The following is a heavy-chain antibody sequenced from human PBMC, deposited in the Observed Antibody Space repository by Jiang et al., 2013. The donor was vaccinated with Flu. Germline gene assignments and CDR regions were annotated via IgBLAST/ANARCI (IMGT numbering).Heavy chain of an antibody. J-gene: IGHJ2*01. CDR3: AKEYSEYSGGWYFDL. CDR2: ISYEGGTK. D-gene: IGHD2-21*01. CDR1: GFTFSKYG. V-gene: IGHV3-30*18. Sequence: VQLVESGGGVVQPERSLRLSCAASGFTFSKYGMHWVRQAPGKGLEWVAVISYEGGTKYYADSVKGRFTISRDNSKNTLDLQMNTLRAEDTAVYYCAKEYSEYSGGWYFDLWGRGTLVTVSS.